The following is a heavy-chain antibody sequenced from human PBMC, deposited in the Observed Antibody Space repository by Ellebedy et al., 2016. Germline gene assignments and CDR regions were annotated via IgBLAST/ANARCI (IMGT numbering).Heavy chain of an antibody. CDR1: GFSLDTGAVV. J-gene: IGHJ4*02. CDR2: IYGNGDE. CDR3: VHRTTVTSVDY. V-gene: IGHV2-5*01. D-gene: IGHD4-17*01. Sequence: SGPTLVKPRQTLTLTCTFSGFSLDTGAVVVGWVRQPPGKALEWLSFIYGNGDERYRPSLRSRLSISKDTSKNQVVLTMTNMDPVDTATYYCVHRTTVTSVDYWGRGTLVTVSS.